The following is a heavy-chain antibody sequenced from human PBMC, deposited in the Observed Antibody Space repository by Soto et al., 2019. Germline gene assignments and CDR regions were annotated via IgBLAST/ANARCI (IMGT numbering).Heavy chain of an antibody. D-gene: IGHD3-16*02. CDR2: ISYDGSNK. J-gene: IGHJ4*02. V-gene: IGHV3-30*18. CDR3: AKDWYYDYIWGSYRYDGEIDY. CDR1: GFTFSSYG. Sequence: GGSLRLSCAASGFTFSSYGMHWVRQAPGKGLEWVAVISYDGSNKYYADSVKGRFTISRDNSKNTLYLQMNSLRAEDTAVYYCAKDWYYDYIWGSYRYDGEIDYWGQGTLVTVSS.